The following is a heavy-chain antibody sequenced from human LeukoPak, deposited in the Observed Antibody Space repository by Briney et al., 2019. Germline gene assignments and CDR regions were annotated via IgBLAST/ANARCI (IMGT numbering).Heavy chain of an antibody. V-gene: IGHV3-30*04. CDR2: IRYDGSVK. CDR1: GFTFDDYA. Sequence: PGGSLRLSCAASGFTFDDYAMHWVRQAPGKGLEWVAFIRYDGSVKYYADSVKGRFTISRDNSKNTLYLQMDSLRAEDTAVYYCARTHSSSWGIIDFWGQGTLVTVSS. J-gene: IGHJ4*02. CDR3: ARTHSSSWGIIDF. D-gene: IGHD6-13*01.